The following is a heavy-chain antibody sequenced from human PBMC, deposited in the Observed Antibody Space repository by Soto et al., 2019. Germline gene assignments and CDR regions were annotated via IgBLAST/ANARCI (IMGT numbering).Heavy chain of an antibody. CDR1: GFTFSSCA. V-gene: IGHV3-30-3*01. CDR2: IIYDGSDK. J-gene: IGHJ4*02. CDR3: AAELGNSGYDGHDY. Sequence: PGGSLRLSCATSGFTFSSCAMHWVRQAPGKGLEWVAVIIYDGSDKYYADSVQGRFTISRDNSKNTLYLQMNSLRPEDTAVYYCAAELGNSGYDGHDYWGQGTLVTVSS. D-gene: IGHD5-12*01.